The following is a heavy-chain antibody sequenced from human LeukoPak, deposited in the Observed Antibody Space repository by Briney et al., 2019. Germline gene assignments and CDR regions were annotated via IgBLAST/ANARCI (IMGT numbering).Heavy chain of an antibody. D-gene: IGHD3-22*01. V-gene: IGHV4-39*07. CDR3: ARAPHFFDTSGSRYYFDY. CDR1: GGSIRSTTYY. Sequence: SETLSPTCSVSGGSIRSTTYYWGWIRQPPGKGLEWIGSIYYSGNTYYSPSLMSRVTISVDTSKNQFSLNLSSVTAADTAVYFCARAPHFFDTSGSRYYFDYWGQGALVTVSS. J-gene: IGHJ4*02. CDR2: IYYSGNT.